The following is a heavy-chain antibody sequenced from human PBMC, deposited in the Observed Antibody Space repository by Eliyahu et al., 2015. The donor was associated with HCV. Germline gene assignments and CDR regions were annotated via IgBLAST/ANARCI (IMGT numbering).Heavy chain of an antibody. V-gene: IGHV3-30-3*01. Sequence: VRQAPGKGLEWVAVISYDGSNKYYADSVKGRFTISRDNSKNTLYLQMNSLRAEDTAVYYCARDGCSSTSCYGAYYYYGMDVWGQGTTVTVSS. CDR2: ISYDGSNK. CDR3: ARDGCSSTSCYGAYYYYGMDV. D-gene: IGHD2-2*01. J-gene: IGHJ6*02.